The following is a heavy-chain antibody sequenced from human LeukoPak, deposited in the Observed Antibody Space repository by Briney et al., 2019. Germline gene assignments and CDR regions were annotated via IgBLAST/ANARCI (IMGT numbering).Heavy chain of an antibody. CDR1: GYTLTSYD. V-gene: IGHV1-8*01. J-gene: IGHJ6*03. Sequence: ASVTVSCKASGYTLTSYDMNWVRQAAGQGLEWMGWMNPNSGNTGYAQKFQGRVTMTRNTSISTAYMELSSLRSEDTAVYYCARGSGIAADMDVWGKGTTVTVSS. D-gene: IGHD6-13*01. CDR2: MNPNSGNT. CDR3: ARGSGIAADMDV.